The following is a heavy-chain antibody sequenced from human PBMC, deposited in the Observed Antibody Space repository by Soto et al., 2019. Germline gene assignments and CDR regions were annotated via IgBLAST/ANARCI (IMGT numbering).Heavy chain of an antibody. J-gene: IGHJ6*02. CDR3: ARGSWQLADYYYYGMDV. V-gene: IGHV1-69*13. Sequence: SVNVSCTASGGTFSSYAISWVRQAPGQGLEWMGGIIPIFGTANYAQKFQGRVTITADESTSTAYMELSSLRSEDTAVYYCARGSWQLADYYYYGMDVWGQGTTVTVSS. CDR2: IIPIFGTA. CDR1: GGTFSSYA. D-gene: IGHD6-6*01.